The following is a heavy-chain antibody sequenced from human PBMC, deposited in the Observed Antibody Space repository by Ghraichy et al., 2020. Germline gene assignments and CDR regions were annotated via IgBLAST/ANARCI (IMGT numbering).Heavy chain of an antibody. V-gene: IGHV4-4*02. D-gene: IGHD2-21*02. CDR2: IFHSGST. J-gene: IGHJ6*03. CDR3: ARGQQLTWGLPYYMDV. Sequence: SETLSLTCDVSGGSIDSTNWWTWVRQPPGQALEWIGEIFHSGSTNFNPSLKSRVTISVDETKNQFSLKLTSVTAADTAVYYCARGQQLTWGLPYYMDVWGEGTAVTVSS. CDR1: GGSIDSTNW.